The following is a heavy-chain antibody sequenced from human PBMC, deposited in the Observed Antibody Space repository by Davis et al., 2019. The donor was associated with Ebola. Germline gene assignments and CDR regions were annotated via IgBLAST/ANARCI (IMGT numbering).Heavy chain of an antibody. CDR2: IKQDGSEK. J-gene: IGHJ6*02. CDR3: AKAGGSYYYYGMDV. CDR1: GFTFSRYW. Sequence: GESLNTSCAASGFTFSRYWMSWVRQAPGKGLEWVANIKQDGSEKYYADSVKGRFTISRDNSKNTLYLQMNSLRAEDTAVYYCAKAGGSYYYYGMDVWGQGTTVTVSS. V-gene: IGHV3-7*01. D-gene: IGHD3-16*01.